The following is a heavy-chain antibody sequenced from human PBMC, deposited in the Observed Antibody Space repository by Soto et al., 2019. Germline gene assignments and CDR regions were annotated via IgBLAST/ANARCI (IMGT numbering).Heavy chain of an antibody. CDR2: VIPIIDRA. V-gene: IGHV1-69*08. D-gene: IGHD1-26*01. Sequence: ASVKVSCKASGGGFTTYTVSWVRQAPGQGLEWMGRVIPIIDRANYARKFQGRVTITADKSTSTAYLKLSGLTSEDTAVYFCARDAVGSTPSFDFWGQGTLVTVSS. CDR1: GGGFTTYT. CDR3: ARDAVGSTPSFDF. J-gene: IGHJ4*02.